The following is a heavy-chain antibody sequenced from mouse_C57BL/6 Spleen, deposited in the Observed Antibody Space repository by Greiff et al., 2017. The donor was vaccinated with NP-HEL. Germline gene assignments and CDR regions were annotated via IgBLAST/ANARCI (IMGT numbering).Heavy chain of an antibody. CDR2: IWGVGST. D-gene: IGHD3-2*02. Sequence: VKLMESGPGLVAPSQSLSIPCTVSGFSLTSYGVDWVRQSPGKGLEWLGVIWGVGSTNYNSALKSRLGIRKANSKSQFFLIMISLHTDDTAMYYSARYSSGYVDAMASWGQGTSVTVSS. CDR1: GFSLTSYG. J-gene: IGHJ4*01. V-gene: IGHV2-6*01. CDR3: ARYSSGYVDAMAS.